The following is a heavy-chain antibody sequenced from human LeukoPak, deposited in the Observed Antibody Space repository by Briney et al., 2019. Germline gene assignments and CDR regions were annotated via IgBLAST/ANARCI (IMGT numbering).Heavy chain of an antibody. CDR2: ISAYNGNT. CDR1: GYTFTSYG. J-gene: IGHJ6*03. Sequence: ASVKVSCKASGYTFTSYGISWVRQAPGQGLEWMGWISAYNGNTNYAQKLQGRVTMTADTSTSTAYMELRSLRSDDTAVYYCARGGGGSGYWYYYYYYYMDVWGKGTTVTVSS. D-gene: IGHD3-22*01. V-gene: IGHV1-18*01. CDR3: ARGGGGSGYWYYYYYYYMDV.